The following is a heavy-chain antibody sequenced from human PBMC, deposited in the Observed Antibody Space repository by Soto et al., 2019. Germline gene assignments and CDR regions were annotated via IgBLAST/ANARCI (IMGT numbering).Heavy chain of an antibody. CDR3: AKDMVHNVRNYYGMDV. V-gene: IGHV3-30*18. CDR2: ISYDGSNK. CDR1: GFTFSYYG. D-gene: IGHD1-1*01. J-gene: IGHJ6*02. Sequence: PVGSLRLSCAASGFTFSYYGMHWVRQAPGKGLEWVAVISYDGSNKYYADSVKGRFTISRDNSKNTLYLQVDSLRAEDTAVYYYAKDMVHNVRNYYGMDVWGQGTTVTVSS.